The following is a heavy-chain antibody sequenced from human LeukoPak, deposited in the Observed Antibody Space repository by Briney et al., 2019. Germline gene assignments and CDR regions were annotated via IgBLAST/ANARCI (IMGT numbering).Heavy chain of an antibody. D-gene: IGHD3-10*01. CDR2: IYYSGST. J-gene: IGHJ4*02. CDR3: ARRPLLWFGESAPLYFDY. Sequence: SETLSLTCTVSGGSISSSSYYWGWIRQPPGKGLEWIGSIYYSGSTYYNPSLKSRVTISVDTSKNQFSLKLSSVTAADTAVYYCARRPLLWFGESAPLYFDYWGQGTLVTVSS. V-gene: IGHV4-39*01. CDR1: GGSISSSSYY.